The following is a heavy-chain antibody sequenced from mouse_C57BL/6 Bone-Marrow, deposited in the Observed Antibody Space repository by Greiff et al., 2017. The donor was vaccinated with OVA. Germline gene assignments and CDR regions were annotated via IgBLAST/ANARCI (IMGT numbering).Heavy chain of an antibody. V-gene: IGHV1-64*01. Sequence: QVQLQQPGAELVKPGASVKLSCKASGYTFTSYWMHWVKQRPGQGLEWIGMIHPNSGSTNYNEKFKSKATLTVDKSSSTAYMQLSSLTSEDSAVDYCARDWFYWYFDVWGTGTTVTVSS. CDR1: GYTFTSYW. D-gene: IGHD2-2*01. CDR2: IHPNSGST. J-gene: IGHJ1*03. CDR3: ARDWFYWYFDV.